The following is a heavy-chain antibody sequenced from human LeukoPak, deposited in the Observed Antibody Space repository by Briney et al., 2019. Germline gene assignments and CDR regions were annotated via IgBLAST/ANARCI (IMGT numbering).Heavy chain of an antibody. CDR3: AREIATSGGNSRAFDY. CDR1: GGSISNYY. Sequence: SETLSLTCTVSGGSISNYYWSWIRQPAGKGLEWIGRINTSGRTNCNPSLKCRVTMSVDTSKNQFSLKLTSVTAADTAVYYCAREIATSGGNSRAFDYWGQGTLVTVSS. D-gene: IGHD4-23*01. J-gene: IGHJ4*02. CDR2: INTSGRT. V-gene: IGHV4-4*07.